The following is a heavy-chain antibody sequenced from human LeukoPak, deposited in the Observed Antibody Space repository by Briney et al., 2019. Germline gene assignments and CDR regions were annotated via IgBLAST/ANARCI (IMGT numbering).Heavy chain of an antibody. CDR2: IYTSGST. CDR1: GGSISSGSYY. D-gene: IGHD3-3*01. Sequence: PSETLSLTCTVSGGSISSGSYYWSWIRQPAGKGLEWIGRIYTSGSTNYNPSLKSRVTISVDTSKNLFSLKLSSVTAADTAVYYCARGRFLEWLWGQGTLVTVSS. J-gene: IGHJ4*02. V-gene: IGHV4-61*02. CDR3: ARGRFLEWL.